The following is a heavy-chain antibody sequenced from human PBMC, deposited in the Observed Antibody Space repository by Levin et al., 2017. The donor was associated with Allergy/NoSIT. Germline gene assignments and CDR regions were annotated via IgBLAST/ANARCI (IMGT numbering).Heavy chain of an antibody. CDR2: VYYSGST. J-gene: IGHJ4*02. CDR3: AREGSHSSGFDY. D-gene: IGHD6-19*01. Sequence: NPSETLSLTCTVSGGSITSFYWNWIRQPPGKGLEWIGYVYYSGSTKYNPSLKSRVTISVDTSKNRLSLRLSSVTAADTAVYYCAREGSHSSGFDYWGQGTLVTVSS. CDR1: GGSITSFY. V-gene: IGHV4-59*01.